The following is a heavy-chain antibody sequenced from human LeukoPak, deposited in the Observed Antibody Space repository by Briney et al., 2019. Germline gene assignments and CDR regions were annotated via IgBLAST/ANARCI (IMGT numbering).Heavy chain of an antibody. CDR2: IWYDGSTK. J-gene: IGHJ4*02. D-gene: IGHD3-10*01. V-gene: IGHV3-33*01. Sequence: GGSLRLSCAASGFTFSSYGVHWVRQAPGKGLEWGAVIWYDGSTKYYADSVKRRFTISRDNSKNTLYQQMTSLEAEDTAVYYCARVQGVRWLGDPAYFDFWGQGTLVTVSS. CDR1: GFTFSSYG. CDR3: ARVQGVRWLGDPAYFDF.